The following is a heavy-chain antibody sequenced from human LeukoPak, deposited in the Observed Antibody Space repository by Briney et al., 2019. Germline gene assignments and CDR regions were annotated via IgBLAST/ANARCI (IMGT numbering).Heavy chain of an antibody. CDR2: IIPILGIA. CDR3: ARTGGYCSGGSCYPNYGMDV. Sequence: VASVKVSCEASGGTFSSYTISWVRQAPGQGLEWMGRIIPILGIANYAQKFQGRVTITADKSTSTAYMELSSPRSEDTAVYYCARTGGYCSGGSCYPNYGMDVWGQGTTVTVSS. CDR1: GGTFSSYT. V-gene: IGHV1-69*02. D-gene: IGHD2-15*01. J-gene: IGHJ6*02.